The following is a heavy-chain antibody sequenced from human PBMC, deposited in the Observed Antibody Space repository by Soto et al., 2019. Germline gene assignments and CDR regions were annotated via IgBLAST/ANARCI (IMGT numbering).Heavy chain of an antibody. CDR2: IIPIFGTA. CDR3: ATDGYRDFYFDY. CDR1: GGTFSSYA. J-gene: IGHJ4*02. D-gene: IGHD5-12*01. Sequence: SVKVSCKASGGTFSSYAISWVRQAPGQGLEWMGGIIPIFGTANYAQKFQGRVTITADESTSTAYMELSSLRPEDTAVYYCATDGYRDFYFDYWGQGTLVTVSS. V-gene: IGHV1-69*13.